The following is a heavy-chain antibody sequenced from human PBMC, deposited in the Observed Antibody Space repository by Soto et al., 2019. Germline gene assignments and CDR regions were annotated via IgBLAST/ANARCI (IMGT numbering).Heavy chain of an antibody. D-gene: IGHD3-3*01. J-gene: IGHJ4*02. CDR1: GFTFSSYA. Sequence: GSLRLSCAASGFTFSSYAMSWVRQAPGKGLEWVSAISGSGGSTYYADSVKGRFTISRDNSKNTLYLQMNSLRAEDTAVYYCAKPPVLRFLEWLSIFDYWGQGTLVTVSS. V-gene: IGHV3-23*01. CDR3: AKPPVLRFLEWLSIFDY. CDR2: ISGSGGST.